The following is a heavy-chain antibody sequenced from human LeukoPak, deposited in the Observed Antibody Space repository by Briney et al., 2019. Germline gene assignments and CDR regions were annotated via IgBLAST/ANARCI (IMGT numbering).Heavy chain of an antibody. CDR3: AKDRSYVVGSLLGY. Sequence: CAAXGFTFSSYAMSWVRQAPGKGLEWVSAISGSGGSTYYADSVKGRFTISRDNSKNTLYLQMNSLRAEDTAVYYCAKDRSYVVGSLLGYWGQGTLVTVSS. J-gene: IGHJ4*02. D-gene: IGHD2-2*01. CDR1: GFTFSSYA. CDR2: ISGSGGST. V-gene: IGHV3-23*01.